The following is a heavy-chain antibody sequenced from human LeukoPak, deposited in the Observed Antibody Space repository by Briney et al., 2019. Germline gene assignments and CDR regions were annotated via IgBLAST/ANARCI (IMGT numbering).Heavy chain of an antibody. D-gene: IGHD3-3*01. CDR2: ISGSGGST. V-gene: IGHV3-23*01. J-gene: IGHJ4*02. Sequence: PGESLRLSCAASGFTFSSYDMSWVRQAPGKGLEWVSVISGSGGSTYYADSVKGRFTISRDNSKNTLYLQMSSPRAEDTAVYYCARTFWSGYYFDYWGQGTLVTVSS. CDR3: ARTFWSGYYFDY. CDR1: GFTFSSYD.